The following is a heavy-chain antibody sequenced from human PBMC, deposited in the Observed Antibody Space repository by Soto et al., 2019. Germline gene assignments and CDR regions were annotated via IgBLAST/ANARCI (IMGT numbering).Heavy chain of an antibody. CDR3: ARSTLGLATLKIPEY. V-gene: IGHV1-18*01. Sequence: ASVKVSCKASGYTFTSYGISWVRQAPGQGLEWMGWVSAYNGNTNYAQKLQGRVTMTTDTSTSTAYMELRSLRSDDTAVYYCARSTLGLATLKIPEYWGQGSLLTVSS. D-gene: IGHD2-2*01. CDR2: VSAYNGNT. J-gene: IGHJ4*02. CDR1: GYTFTSYG.